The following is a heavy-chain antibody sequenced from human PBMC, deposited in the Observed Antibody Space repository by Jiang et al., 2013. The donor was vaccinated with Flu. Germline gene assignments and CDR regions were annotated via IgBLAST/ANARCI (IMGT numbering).Heavy chain of an antibody. D-gene: IGHD3-22*01. CDR2: IYLHGNT. CDR3: ARGGGPVTTIVVALDY. Sequence: PGLVKPSQTLSLTCTVSGGSISSGDYYWGWDPPAPRKGLEYIGYIYLHGNTYYNPSLQSRVIISVDTSKNQFSLNLNSVTAADTAVYYCARGGGPVTTIVVALDYWGQGTLVTVSS. J-gene: IGHJ4*02. CDR1: GGSISSGDYY. V-gene: IGHV4-30-4*01.